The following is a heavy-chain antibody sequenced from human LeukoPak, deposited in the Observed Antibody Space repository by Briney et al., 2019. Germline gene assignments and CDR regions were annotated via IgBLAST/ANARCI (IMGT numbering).Heavy chain of an antibody. D-gene: IGHD1-26*01. CDR2: IYPGDSDA. Sequence: GESLKISCNGSGYSFTSYWIGWVRQMPGKGLEWMGIIYPGDSDARCSPSFQGQVIISADKSITTAYLQWNSLKASDTAMYYCARTPSGTYEPRFDFWGQGTLVTVSS. CDR1: GYSFTSYW. CDR3: ARTPSGTYEPRFDF. J-gene: IGHJ4*02. V-gene: IGHV5-51*01.